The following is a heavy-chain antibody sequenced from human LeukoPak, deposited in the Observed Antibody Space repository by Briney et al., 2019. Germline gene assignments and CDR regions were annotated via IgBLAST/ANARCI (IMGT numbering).Heavy chain of an antibody. CDR2: IRYDGSNK. J-gene: IGHJ4*02. Sequence: PGGSLRLSCAASGFTFSSYGMHWVRQAPGKGLEWVAFIRYDGSNKYYADSVKGRFTISRDNSKNTLYLQMNSLRAEDTAVYYCAKAPSYCSSTSCYLDYWGQGTLDTVSS. CDR3: AKAPSYCSSTSCYLDY. CDR1: GFTFSSYG. D-gene: IGHD2-2*01. V-gene: IGHV3-30*02.